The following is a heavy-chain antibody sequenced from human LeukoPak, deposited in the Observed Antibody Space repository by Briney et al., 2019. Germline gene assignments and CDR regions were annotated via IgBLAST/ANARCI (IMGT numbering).Heavy chain of an antibody. Sequence: PGGSLRLSCAASGFTFSSYAMSWVRQAPGKGLEWVSAISGSGGSTYYADSVKGRFTISRDNSKNTLYLQMNSLRAEDTAVYYCAREYCSGGSCYYYFDYWGQGTLVTVSS. CDR2: ISGSGGST. CDR3: AREYCSGGSCYYYFDY. V-gene: IGHV3-23*01. CDR1: GFTFSSYA. D-gene: IGHD2-15*01. J-gene: IGHJ4*02.